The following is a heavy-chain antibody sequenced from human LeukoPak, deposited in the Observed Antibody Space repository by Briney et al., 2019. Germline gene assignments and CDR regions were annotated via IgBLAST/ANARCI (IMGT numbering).Heavy chain of an antibody. CDR3: ARDRDTSGPLVYYYYHYGMDV. CDR1: GFTFSSYW. V-gene: IGHV3-7*03. CDR2: INHNGNVN. Sequence: PGGSLRLSCAASGFTFSSYWMNWARQAPGKGLEWVASINHNGNVNYYVDSVKGRFTISRDNAKNSLYLQMSNLRAEDTALYYCARDRDTSGPLVYYYYHYGMDVWGQGTTVTVSS. D-gene: IGHD6-19*01. J-gene: IGHJ6*02.